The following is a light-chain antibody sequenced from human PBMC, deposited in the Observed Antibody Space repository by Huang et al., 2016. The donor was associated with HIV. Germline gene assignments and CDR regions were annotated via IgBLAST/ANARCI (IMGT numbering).Light chain of an antibody. J-gene: IGKJ1*01. CDR1: QSINTY. CDR3: QQSYNAPRT. Sequence: DIQMTQSPSSLSASVGDRITITCRASQSINTYLNWYQQKIGKAPKRLIYAASSLQSGVPSRFSGGGSGTNFTLTISSLQPEDFATYYCQQSYNAPRTFGQGTEVEIK. CDR2: AAS. V-gene: IGKV1-39*01.